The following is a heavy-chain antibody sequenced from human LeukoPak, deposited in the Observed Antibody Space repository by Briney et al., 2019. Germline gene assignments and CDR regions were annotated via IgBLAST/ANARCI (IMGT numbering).Heavy chain of an antibody. CDR3: AREQVAAAGDDAFDI. D-gene: IGHD6-13*01. CDR2: INTNTGNP. CDR1: GYTFTSYA. V-gene: IGHV7-4-1*02. J-gene: IGHJ3*02. Sequence: GASVTVSCKASGYTFTSYAMNWVRQAPGQGLEWMGWINTNTGNPTYAQGFTGRFVFSLDTSVSTAYLQISSLKAEDTAVYYCAREQVAAAGDDAFDIWGQGTMVTVSS.